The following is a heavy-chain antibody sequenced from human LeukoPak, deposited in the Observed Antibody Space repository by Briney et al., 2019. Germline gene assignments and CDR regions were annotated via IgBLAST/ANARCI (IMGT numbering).Heavy chain of an antibody. J-gene: IGHJ4*02. Sequence: GGSLRLSCAASGFTFSSYEMNWVRQAPGKGLEWVSHISSSGGTKYYADSVKGRFTISRDNSKNTVSLQMSSLRAEDTAVYYCVKDLYKGDTSSWYYFDYWGQGTLVTVSS. CDR2: ISSSGGTK. V-gene: IGHV3-48*03. CDR3: VKDLYKGDTSSWYYFDY. D-gene: IGHD6-13*01. CDR1: GFTFSSYE.